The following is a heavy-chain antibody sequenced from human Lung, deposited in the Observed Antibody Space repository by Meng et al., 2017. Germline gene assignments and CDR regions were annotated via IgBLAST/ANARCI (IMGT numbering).Heavy chain of an antibody. CDR2: INHSGST. J-gene: IGHJ4*02. D-gene: IGHD4-11*01. CDR1: GGSFSDDY. Sequence: VQLQQWGAGLLNPSETLSLTCGVSGGSFSDDYWSWIRQPPGKGLEWIGEINHSGSTNYNPSLESRATISVDTSQNNLSLKLSSVTAADSAVYYCARGPTTMAHDFDYWGQGTLVTVSS. CDR3: ARGPTTMAHDFDY. V-gene: IGHV4-34*01.